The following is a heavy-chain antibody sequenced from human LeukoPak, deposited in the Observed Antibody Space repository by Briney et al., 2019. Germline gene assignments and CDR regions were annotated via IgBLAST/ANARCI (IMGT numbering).Heavy chain of an antibody. V-gene: IGHV3-74*01. CDR1: GFTFSGYW. J-gene: IGHJ4*02. D-gene: IGHD3-16*01. Sequence: GGSLRLSCAASGFTFSGYWMHWVRQAPGKGPVWVSRINSDGITTSYADSVKGRFTISRDNAKNTLYLQMNSLRAEDTAAYYCTRDKAADYGLFDYWGQGTLVTVSS. CDR2: INSDGITT. CDR3: TRDKAADYGLFDY.